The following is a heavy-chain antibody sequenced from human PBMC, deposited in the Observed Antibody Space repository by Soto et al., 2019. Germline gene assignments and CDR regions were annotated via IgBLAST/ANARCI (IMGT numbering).Heavy chain of an antibody. CDR1: GGTFSSYA. CDR2: IIPIFGTA. V-gene: IGHV1-69*13. CDR3: ASYSGSYGADYYYGMDV. Sequence: ASVKVSCKASGGTFSSYAISWVRQAPGQGLEWMGGIIPIFGTANYAQKFQGRVTITADESTSTAYMELSSLRSEDTAVYYCASYSGSYGADYYYGMDVWGQGTTVTVSS. D-gene: IGHD1-26*01. J-gene: IGHJ6*02.